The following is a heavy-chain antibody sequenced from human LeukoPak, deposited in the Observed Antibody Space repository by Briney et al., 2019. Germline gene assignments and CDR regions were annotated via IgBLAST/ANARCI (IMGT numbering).Heavy chain of an antibody. CDR3: ARDYNGDYGYFDL. Sequence: GGSLRLSCAASGFTFSSYAMSWVRQAPGKGLEWVSAISGSGGSTYYADSVKGRFTISRDNSKNTLYLQMNSLRAEDTAVYYCARDYNGDYGYFDLWGRGTLVTVSS. J-gene: IGHJ2*01. CDR2: ISGSGGST. D-gene: IGHD3-10*01. V-gene: IGHV3-23*01. CDR1: GFTFSSYA.